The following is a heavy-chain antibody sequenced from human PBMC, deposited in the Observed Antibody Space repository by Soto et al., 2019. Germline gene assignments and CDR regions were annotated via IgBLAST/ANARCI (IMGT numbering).Heavy chain of an antibody. CDR1: GFPFSSYG. J-gene: IGHJ4*02. CDR2: IWYDGSNK. V-gene: IGHV3-33*03. Sequence: QVHLVESGGGVVQPGRSLRLSCAASGFPFSSYGMHWVRQAPGKGLDWVGGIWYDGSNKDYAESVKGRFTISRDNSKNMLYLQMNSLRADDTAVYYCANSINWGQGTLVTVSS. CDR3: ANSIN.